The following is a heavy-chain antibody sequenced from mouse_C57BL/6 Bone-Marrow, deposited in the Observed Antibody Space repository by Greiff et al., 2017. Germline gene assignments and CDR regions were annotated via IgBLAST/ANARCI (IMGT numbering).Heavy chain of an antibody. Sequence: QVHVKQSGAELVRPGSSVKLSCKASGYTFTSYWMDWVKQRPGQGLEWIGNIYPSDSETHYNQKFKDKATLTVDKSSSTAYMQLSSLTSEDSAVYYCARNPYYYGSSLGYWGQGTTLTVSS. CDR2: IYPSDSET. CDR1: GYTFTSYW. CDR3: ARNPYYYGSSLGY. J-gene: IGHJ2*01. V-gene: IGHV1-61*01. D-gene: IGHD1-1*01.